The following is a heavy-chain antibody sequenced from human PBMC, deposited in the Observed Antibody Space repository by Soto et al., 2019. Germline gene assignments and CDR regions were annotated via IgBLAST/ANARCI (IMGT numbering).Heavy chain of an antibody. Sequence: ASVKVSCKASGYTFTGYYMHWVRQAPGQGLEWMGWINPNSGGTNYAQKFQGWVTMTRDTSISTAYMELSRLRSDDTAVYYCARDTSSPMNCSSTSCLGYYYYGMDVWGQGTTVTVSS. J-gene: IGHJ6*02. CDR2: INPNSGGT. V-gene: IGHV1-2*04. CDR3: ARDTSSPMNCSSTSCLGYYYYGMDV. D-gene: IGHD2-2*01. CDR1: GYTFTGYY.